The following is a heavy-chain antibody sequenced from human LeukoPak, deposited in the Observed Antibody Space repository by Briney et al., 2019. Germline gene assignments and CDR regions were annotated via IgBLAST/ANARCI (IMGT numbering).Heavy chain of an antibody. D-gene: IGHD5-12*01. CDR1: GGSISSYY. CDR3: ARAGIVATSFFDY. CDR2: IYYSGST. V-gene: IGHV4-59*01. Sequence: SETLSLTCTVSGGSISSYYWSWIRQPPGKGLEWIGYIYYSGSTNYNPSLKSRVTISVGTSKNQFSLKLSSVTAADTAVYYCARAGIVATSFFDYWGQGTLVTASS. J-gene: IGHJ4*02.